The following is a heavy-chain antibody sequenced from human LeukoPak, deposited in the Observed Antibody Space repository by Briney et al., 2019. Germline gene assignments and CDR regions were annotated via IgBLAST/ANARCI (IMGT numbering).Heavy chain of an antibody. V-gene: IGHV3-30*03. J-gene: IGHJ6*02. CDR3: ASNASSSYGMEV. CDR1: GFTFISYG. D-gene: IGHD6-13*01. CDR2: ISYDGSKK. Sequence: GGSLRLSCAASGFTFISYGMNWVRQAPGKVLEWVAVISYDGSKKYYADSVKGRFTISRDNSKNTLYLQMNSLGAEDTAVYYCASNASSSYGMEVWGQGTTVTVSS.